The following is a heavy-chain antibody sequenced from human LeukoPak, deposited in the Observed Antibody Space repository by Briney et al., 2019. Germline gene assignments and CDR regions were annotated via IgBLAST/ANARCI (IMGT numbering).Heavy chain of an antibody. CDR2: INHSGST. D-gene: IGHD4-17*01. CDR1: GGSFSGYY. Sequence: SETLSLTCAVYGGSFSGYYWSWIRQPPGKGLEWIGEINHSGSTHYNPSLKSRVTISVHTSTNPFSLNLSSVTAADTAVYYCARVPRTVRWFDPWGQGTLVTVSS. J-gene: IGHJ5*02. V-gene: IGHV4-34*01. CDR3: ARVPRTVRWFDP.